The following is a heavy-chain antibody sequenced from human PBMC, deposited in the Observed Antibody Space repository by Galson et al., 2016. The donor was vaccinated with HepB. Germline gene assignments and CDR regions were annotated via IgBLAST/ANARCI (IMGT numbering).Heavy chain of an antibody. V-gene: IGHV2-5*02. CDR3: AHTYNWYGDHDPETLYFDY. Sequence: PALVKPTQTLTLTCSFSGFSLSTGGVGVGWIRQPPGKALEWLALIYWDDDQRNSPSLKIRLTITKDTSKNEVVLTVTNMDPVDTGTYYCAHTYNWYGDHDPETLYFDYWGQGTLVTVSS. J-gene: IGHJ4*02. CDR2: IYWDDDQ. D-gene: IGHD2-21*02. CDR1: GFSLSTGGVG.